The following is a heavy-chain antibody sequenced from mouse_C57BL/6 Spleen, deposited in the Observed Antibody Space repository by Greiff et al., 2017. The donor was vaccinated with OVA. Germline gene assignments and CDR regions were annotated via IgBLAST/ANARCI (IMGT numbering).Heavy chain of an antibody. CDR3: AREGVTTYYYAMDY. V-gene: IGHV5-17*01. J-gene: IGHJ4*01. CDR2: ISSGSSTI. CDR1: GFTFSDYG. Sequence: EVQGVESGGGLVKPGGSLKLSCAASGFTFSDYGMHWVRQAPEKGLEWVAYISSGSSTIYYADTVKGRFTISRDNAKNTLFLQMTSLRSEDTAMYYCAREGVTTYYYAMDYWGQGTSVTVSS. D-gene: IGHD2-5*01.